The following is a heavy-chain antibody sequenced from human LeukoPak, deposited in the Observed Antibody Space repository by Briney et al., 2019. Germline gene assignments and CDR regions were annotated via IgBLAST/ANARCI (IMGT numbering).Heavy chain of an antibody. V-gene: IGHV3-7*01. CDR3: ARDRYYGSGSYFYYYYYMDV. CDR2: IKQDGSEK. Sequence: GGSLRLSCAASGFTFSSYWMSWVRQAPGKGLEWVANIKQDGSEKYYVDSVKGRFTISRDNAKNSLYLQMNSLRAEDTAVYYCARDRYYGSGSYFYYYYYMDVWGKGTTVTISS. D-gene: IGHD3-10*01. CDR1: GFTFSSYW. J-gene: IGHJ6*03.